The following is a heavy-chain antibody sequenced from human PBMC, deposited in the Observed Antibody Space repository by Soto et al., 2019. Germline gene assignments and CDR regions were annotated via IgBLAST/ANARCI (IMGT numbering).Heavy chain of an antibody. D-gene: IGHD4-17*01. V-gene: IGHV3-30*18. CDR3: AKDSLTTVTPPYGMGV. CDR2: ISYDGSNK. Sequence: QVQLVESGGGVVQPGRSLRLSCAASGFTFSSYGMHWVRQAPGKGLEWVAVISYDGSNKYYADSVKGRFTISRDNSKNTLYLQMNSLRAEDTAVYSWAKDSLTTVTPPYGMGVWGQGTTVTVSS. CDR1: GFTFSSYG. J-gene: IGHJ6*02.